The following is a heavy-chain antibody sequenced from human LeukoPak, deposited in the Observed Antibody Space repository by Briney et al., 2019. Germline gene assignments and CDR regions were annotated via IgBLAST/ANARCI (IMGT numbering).Heavy chain of an antibody. D-gene: IGHD3-10*01. CDR2: IDKDGSEK. CDR1: GFTFSKYW. J-gene: IGHJ4*02. V-gene: IGHV3-7*01. Sequence: GGSLRLSCTVSGFTFSKYWMRWVRQAPGKGLEWVASIDKDGSEKRYVESVKGRFTISRDNARNSVYLQMTSLGAEDTAVYYCATYTHFFGAPGTDYWGQGTLVTVSS. CDR3: ATYTHFFGAPGTDY.